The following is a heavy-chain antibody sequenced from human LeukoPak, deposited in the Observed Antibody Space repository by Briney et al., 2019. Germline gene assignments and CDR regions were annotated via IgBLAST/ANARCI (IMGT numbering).Heavy chain of an antibody. V-gene: IGHV4-59*08. D-gene: IGHD2/OR15-2a*01. CDR3: AGHHPRNTVDF. CDR1: GGSISSYY. Sequence: KTSETLSLTCTVSGGSISSYYWSWIRQPPGKGLEWIGYIYYSGSTNYNPSLKSRVTIPLDTSKNQFSLKLSSVTAADTAVYYCAGHHPRNTVDFWGQGTLVTVSS. CDR2: IYYSGST. J-gene: IGHJ4*02.